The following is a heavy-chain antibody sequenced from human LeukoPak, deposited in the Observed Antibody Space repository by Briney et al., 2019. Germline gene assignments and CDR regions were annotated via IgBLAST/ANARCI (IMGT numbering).Heavy chain of an antibody. CDR2: ISSSGSAI. CDR3: ARDRGGYSGYGL. D-gene: IGHD5-12*01. Sequence: GGSLRLSCAASGLTFSDSYMIWIRQAPGKGLEWVSYISSSGSAIYYADSVKGRFTISRDNAKNSLCLQMNSLRAEDTAVYYCARDRGGYSGYGLWGQGTLVTVSS. V-gene: IGHV3-11*04. CDR1: GLTFSDSY. J-gene: IGHJ4*02.